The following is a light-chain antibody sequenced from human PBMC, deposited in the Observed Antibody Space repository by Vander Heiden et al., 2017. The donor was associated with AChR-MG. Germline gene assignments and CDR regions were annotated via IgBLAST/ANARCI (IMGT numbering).Light chain of an antibody. CDR2: DVS. J-gene: IGLJ1*01. V-gene: IGLV2-23*02. CDR1: ASDVGRYNL. Sequence: QSALTQPASVSGSPGQSITISCTGTASDVGRYNLVSWYQQHPGKAPKLMIYDVSKRPSGVSNRFSGSKSGNTASLTISGLQAEDEADYYCCSFAGASTLYVFGTGTEVTVL. CDR3: CSFAGASTLYV.